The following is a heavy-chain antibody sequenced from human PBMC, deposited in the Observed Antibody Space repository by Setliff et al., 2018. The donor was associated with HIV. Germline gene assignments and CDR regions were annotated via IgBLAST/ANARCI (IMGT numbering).Heavy chain of an antibody. J-gene: IGHJ1*01. Sequence: ASVKVSCKISGYTLTELSIHWVRQAPGKGLEWMANFDPEDGETFYAQKFQGRLTMTEDTSTDTAYMELSSPRSDDTAMYYCATDPGYSSTWYSESFQRWGQGTVVTV. CDR3: ATDPGYSSTWYSESFQR. CDR2: FDPEDGET. CDR1: GYTLTELS. D-gene: IGHD6-13*01. V-gene: IGHV1-24*01.